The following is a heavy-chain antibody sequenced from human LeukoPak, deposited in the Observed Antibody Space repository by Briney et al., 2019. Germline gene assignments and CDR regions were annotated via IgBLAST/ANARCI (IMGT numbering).Heavy chain of an antibody. J-gene: IGHJ4*02. V-gene: IGHV4-59*12. Sequence: SETLSLTCTVSGGSINSYYWSWIRQPPGKRLEWIGHIYYSGSNKNNPSLKSRVTMTVDTSKNQFPLKLTSVTAADTAMYFCARFGSYFEYWGQGILVTVSS. CDR2: IYYSGSN. CDR1: GGSINSYY. CDR3: ARFGSYFEY. D-gene: IGHD3-10*01.